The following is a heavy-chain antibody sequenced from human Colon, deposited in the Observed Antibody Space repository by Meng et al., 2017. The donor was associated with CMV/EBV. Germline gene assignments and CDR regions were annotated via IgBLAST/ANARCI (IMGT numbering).Heavy chain of an antibody. CDR2: IHYTGAT. V-gene: IGHV4-59*01. D-gene: IGHD1-1*01. CDR3: ARDRSLYPNSQYYYYGMDG. CDR1: NAPMTTYF. Sequence: SGTLCLTCTISNAPMTTYFWSWFRQPPGKPREWIGHIHYTGATKYNPSLKSRVAISVDTSKNQFALSLNFVTAADTATYFCARDRSLYPNSQYYYYGMDGWGQGTTVTVSS. J-gene: IGHJ6*02.